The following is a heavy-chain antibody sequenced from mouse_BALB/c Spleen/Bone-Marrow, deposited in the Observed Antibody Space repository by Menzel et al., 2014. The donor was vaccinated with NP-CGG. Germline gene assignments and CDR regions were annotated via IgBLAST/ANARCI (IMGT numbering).Heavy chain of an antibody. D-gene: IGHD1-1*01. Sequence: DLVKPGASVKLSCKASGYTFSSYWINWIKQRPGQGREWIGRFAPGSGSTNYNEAFKGKATPTVDTTSASAFIQLDSLSSEHSAVYFCARSGFGTGSFYVDAWCAGTTVTVSS. CDR2: FAPGSGST. V-gene: IGHV1S41*01. CDR3: ARSGFGTGSFYVDA. CDR1: GYTFSSYW. J-gene: IGHJ1*01.